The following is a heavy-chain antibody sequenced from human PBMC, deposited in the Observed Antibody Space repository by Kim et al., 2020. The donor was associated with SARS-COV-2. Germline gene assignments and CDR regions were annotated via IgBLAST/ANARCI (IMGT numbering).Heavy chain of an antibody. Sequence: TYHPSLKTRLTTSVDTSKNQFSLDLSSGNAADTAVYYCARVDYGDGYLDYWGQGTLVTVSS. D-gene: IGHD4-17*01. J-gene: IGHJ4*02. CDR3: ARVDYGDGYLDY. V-gene: IGHV4-59*01.